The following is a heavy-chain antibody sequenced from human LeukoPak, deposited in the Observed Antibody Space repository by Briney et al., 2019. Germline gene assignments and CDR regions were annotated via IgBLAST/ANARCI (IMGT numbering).Heavy chain of an antibody. CDR1: GGSIRSYY. J-gene: IGHJ4*02. CDR2: IYSGGST. D-gene: IGHD2-15*01. Sequence: SETLSLTCTVSGGSIRSYYWSWIRQAPGKGLEWIGYIYSGGSTNYNPSLKGRVIISVDTSKNHFSLKLSPVTAADTAVYYCARGGYCGGDSCYLDYWGQGALVTVSS. CDR3: ARGGYCGGDSCYLDY. V-gene: IGHV4-59*01.